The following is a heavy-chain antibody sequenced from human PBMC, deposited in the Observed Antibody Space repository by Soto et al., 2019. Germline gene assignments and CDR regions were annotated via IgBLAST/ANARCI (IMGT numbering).Heavy chain of an antibody. J-gene: IGHJ4*02. V-gene: IGHV4-59*01. Sequence: SETLSLTCDVSGVSISENHWSWIRQAPGKGLEWVGYVHFSGSTTYNPSLAPRLNISFDMSKSQVYLQLTSVTAADTAVYYCARAGGYSGYVDFDYWGQGTLVTVSS. D-gene: IGHD5-12*01. CDR1: GVSISENH. CDR2: VHFSGST. CDR3: ARAGGYSGYVDFDY.